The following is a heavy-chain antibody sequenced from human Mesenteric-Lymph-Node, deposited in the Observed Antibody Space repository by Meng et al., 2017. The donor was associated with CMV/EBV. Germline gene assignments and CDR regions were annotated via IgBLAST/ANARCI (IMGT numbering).Heavy chain of an antibody. CDR2: INPNNGGP. CDR3: ARALGYCPTSTCNTLWFGAYGFDM. CDR1: GGTFSSYA. D-gene: IGHD2-8*01. J-gene: IGHJ3*02. Sequence: ASVKVSCKASGGTFSSYAISWVRQAPGQGLEWMGWINPNNGGPNYAQKFQGRVTMTRDTSISTAYIELSRLTSDDTAVYYCARALGYCPTSTCNTLWFGAYGFDMWGQGTMVTVSS. V-gene: IGHV1-2*02.